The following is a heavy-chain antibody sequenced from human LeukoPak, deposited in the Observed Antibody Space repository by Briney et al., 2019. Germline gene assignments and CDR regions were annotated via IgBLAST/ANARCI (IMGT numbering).Heavy chain of an antibody. V-gene: IGHV4-59*01. J-gene: IGHJ4*03. CDR1: GGSISGYY. D-gene: IGHD1-7*01. Sequence: SETLSLTCIVSGGSISGYYWSWIRQPPGRGLEWIGYISDTGTSIYNPSLKNRLSMLVDTSKNHFYLNLTSVTAADTAIYYCARTRTYLDYWGKGAWSPSPQ. CDR2: ISDTGTS. CDR3: ARTRTYLDY.